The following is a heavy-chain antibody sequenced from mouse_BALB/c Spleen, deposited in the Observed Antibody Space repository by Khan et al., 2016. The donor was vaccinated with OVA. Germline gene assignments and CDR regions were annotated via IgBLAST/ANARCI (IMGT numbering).Heavy chain of an antibody. CDR2: IWSAGST. CDR3: GRRGYDYGRGALFAY. J-gene: IGHJ3*01. CDR1: GFSLNNYS. D-gene: IGHD2-4*01. Sequence: QVQLQQSGPGLVQPSQSLSITCTVSGFSLNNYSVHWVRQSPGKGLEWLGVIWSAGSTDYNAAFISRLTISKDNSRSQVFFKMNSLQPNDPAIYYGGRRGYDYGRGALFAYWGQGTLGTVAA. V-gene: IGHV2-2*02.